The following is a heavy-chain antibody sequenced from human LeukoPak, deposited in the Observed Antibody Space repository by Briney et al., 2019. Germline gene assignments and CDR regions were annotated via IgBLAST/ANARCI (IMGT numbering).Heavy chain of an antibody. Sequence: GRSLRLSCAASGFTFSSYGMHWVRQAPGKGLEWVAVISYDGSNKYYADSVKGRFTISRDNSKNTLYLQMNSLRAEETAVYYCAKDGAAATTADYWGQGTLVTVSS. CDR1: GFTFSSYG. J-gene: IGHJ4*02. V-gene: IGHV3-30*18. D-gene: IGHD6-13*01. CDR2: ISYDGSNK. CDR3: AKDGAAATTADY.